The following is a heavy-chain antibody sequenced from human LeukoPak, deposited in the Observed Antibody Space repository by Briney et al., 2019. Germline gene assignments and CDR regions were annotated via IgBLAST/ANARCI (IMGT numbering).Heavy chain of an antibody. CDR1: GFAFSDYE. CDR2: ISSTGATI. Sequence: PGGSLRLSCVASGFAFSDYEMNWVRQAPGKGLEWVSYISSTGATIHYADSVKGRFTISRGNAKSSLFLQMNSLRAEDTAIYYCARSSTGWYLDGPPFHYWGRGTLVTVSS. D-gene: IGHD6-19*01. J-gene: IGHJ4*02. CDR3: ARSSTGWYLDGPPFHY. V-gene: IGHV3-48*03.